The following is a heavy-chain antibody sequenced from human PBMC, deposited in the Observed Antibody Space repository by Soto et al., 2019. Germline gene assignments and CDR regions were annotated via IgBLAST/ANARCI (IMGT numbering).Heavy chain of an antibody. V-gene: IGHV3-33*01. J-gene: IGHJ6*03. CDR1: GFTFSSYG. CDR3: ARDARYCSSTSCYYYYYYYMDV. Sequence: GVSLRLSCAASGFTFSSYGMHWVRQAPGKGLEWVAVIWYDGSNKYYADSVKGRFTISRDNSKNTLYLQMNSLRAEDTAVYYCARDARYCSSTSCYYYYYYYMDVWGKGTTVTVSS. D-gene: IGHD2-2*01. CDR2: IWYDGSNK.